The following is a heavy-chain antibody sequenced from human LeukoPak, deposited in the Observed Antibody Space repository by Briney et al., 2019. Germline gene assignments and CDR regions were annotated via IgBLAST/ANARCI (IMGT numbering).Heavy chain of an antibody. Sequence: GGSLRLSCAASGFTFSSYGMSWVRQAPGKGLEWVSAISGSGGSTYYADSVKGRFTISRDNSKNTLYLQMNSLRAEDTALYYCARPYSSNVYFFYYMDVWGKGTTVTIS. CDR3: ARPYSSNVYFFYYMDV. V-gene: IGHV3-23*01. CDR2: ISGSGGST. J-gene: IGHJ6*03. CDR1: GFTFSSYG. D-gene: IGHD6-13*01.